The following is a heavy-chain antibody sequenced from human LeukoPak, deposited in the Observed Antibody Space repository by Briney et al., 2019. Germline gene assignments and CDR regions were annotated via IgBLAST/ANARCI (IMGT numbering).Heavy chain of an antibody. CDR3: ARAGVAARHLDY. D-gene: IGHD6-6*01. CDR2: INPNSGGT. V-gene: IGHV1-2*02. Sequence: ASVKASCKASGYTFTGYYMHWVRQAPGQGLEWMGWINPNSGGTNYAQKFQGRVTMTRDTSISTAYMELSRLRSDDTAVYYCARAGVAARHLDYWGQGTLVTVSS. CDR1: GYTFTGYY. J-gene: IGHJ4*02.